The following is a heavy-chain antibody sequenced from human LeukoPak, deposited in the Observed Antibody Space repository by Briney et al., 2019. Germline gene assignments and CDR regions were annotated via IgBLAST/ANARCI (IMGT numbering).Heavy chain of an antibody. Sequence: PGGSLRLSCAASGFTFSSYSMNWVRQAPGKGLEWVSSISSSSSYIYYADSVKGRFTISRDNSKNTLYLQMNSLRAEDTAVYYCARDKGSHDPYYYGMDVWGQGTTVTVSS. CDR2: ISSSSSYI. V-gene: IGHV3-21*01. CDR1: GFTFSSYS. D-gene: IGHD1-26*01. CDR3: ARDKGSHDPYYYGMDV. J-gene: IGHJ6*02.